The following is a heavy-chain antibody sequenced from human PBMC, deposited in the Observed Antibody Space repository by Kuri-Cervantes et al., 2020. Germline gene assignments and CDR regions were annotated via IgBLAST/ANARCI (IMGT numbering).Heavy chain of an antibody. D-gene: IGHD3-10*01. J-gene: IGHJ4*02. CDR1: GFTFSSYG. Sequence: LSLTCAASGFTFSSYGMHWVRQAPGKGLEWVAVIWYDGSNKYYADSVKGRFTISRDNAKNSLYLQMNSLRAEDTAVYYCAGGFWEGFGAPYYFDYWGQGTLVTVSS. V-gene: IGHV3-33*01. CDR3: AGGFWEGFGAPYYFDY. CDR2: IWYDGSNK.